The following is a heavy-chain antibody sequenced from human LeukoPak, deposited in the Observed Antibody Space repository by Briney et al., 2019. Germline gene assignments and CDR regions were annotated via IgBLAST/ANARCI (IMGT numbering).Heavy chain of an antibody. V-gene: IGHV3-30*03. CDR1: GFIFSSYG. CDR3: ARDFNWAIDY. D-gene: IGHD7-27*01. CDR2: ISSEGRKK. Sequence: GGSLRLSCAASGFIFSSYGMHWVRQAPGKGPEWVALISSEGRKKLYADSVKGRLTISRDTSKNTLYLEMSSLRPEDTAVYYCARDFNWAIDYWGQGTLVTVSS. J-gene: IGHJ4*02.